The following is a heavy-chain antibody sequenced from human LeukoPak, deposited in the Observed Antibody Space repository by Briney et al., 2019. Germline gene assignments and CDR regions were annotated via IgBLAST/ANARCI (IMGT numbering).Heavy chain of an antibody. Sequence: SETLSLTCTVSGGSISSYYWSWIRQPPGKGLEWIGYIYYSGSTNYNPSLKSRVTISVDTSKNQFSLKLSSVTAADTAVYYCARSSSPYYFDYWGQGTLVTVSS. CDR2: IYYSGST. D-gene: IGHD2-2*01. CDR3: ARSSSPYYFDY. CDR1: GGSISSYY. V-gene: IGHV4-59*01. J-gene: IGHJ4*02.